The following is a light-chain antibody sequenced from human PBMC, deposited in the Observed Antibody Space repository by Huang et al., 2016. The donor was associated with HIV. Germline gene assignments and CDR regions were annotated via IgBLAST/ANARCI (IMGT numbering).Light chain of an antibody. CDR1: HSVSSN. CDR3: QQYDNWPLT. V-gene: IGKV3-15*01. Sequence: ERVMTQSPATLSVAPGDRVTLSCRASHSVSSNLAWYQQKPGQAPRLLIHGSSTMATGIPARFIGSGSGTEFTLAISSLQSEDSGVYFCQQYDNWPLTFGQGTRLEIK. CDR2: GSS. J-gene: IGKJ5*01.